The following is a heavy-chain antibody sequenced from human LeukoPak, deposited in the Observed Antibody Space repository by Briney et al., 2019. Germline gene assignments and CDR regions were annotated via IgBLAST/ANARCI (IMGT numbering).Heavy chain of an antibody. V-gene: IGHV3-30*02. CDR1: GFTFSSYG. D-gene: IGHD5-24*01. J-gene: IGHJ4*02. CDR3: AKDRVGDGYNFDY. CDR2: IRYDGSNK. Sequence: GGSLRLCCAASGFTFSSYGMHWVRQAPGKGLEWVAFIRYDGSNKYYADSVKGRFTISRDNSKNTLYLQMNSLRAKDTAVYYCAKDRVGDGYNFDYWGQGTLVTVSS.